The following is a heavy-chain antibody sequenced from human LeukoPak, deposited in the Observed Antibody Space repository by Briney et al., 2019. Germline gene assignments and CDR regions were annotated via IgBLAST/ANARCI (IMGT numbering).Heavy chain of an antibody. CDR2: VNPNSGGT. V-gene: IGHV1-2*02. D-gene: IGHD1-14*01. J-gene: IGHJ3*02. Sequence: PGASVKVSCKASGYTFTGYYVHWVRQAPGQGLEWMGWVNPNSGGTNYAQKFQGRVTMTRDTSISTAYMELSRLRSDDTAVYYCARDRNDAFDIWGQGTMVTVSS. CDR1: GYTFTGYY. CDR3: ARDRNDAFDI.